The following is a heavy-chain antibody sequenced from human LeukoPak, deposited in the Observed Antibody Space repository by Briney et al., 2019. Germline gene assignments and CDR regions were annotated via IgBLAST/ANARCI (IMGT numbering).Heavy chain of an antibody. CDR3: ARAAGEMATIRY. D-gene: IGHD5-24*01. CDR2: INSDGSST. V-gene: IGHV3-74*01. J-gene: IGHJ4*02. Sequence: GGSLRLSCAASGFTFSSYWMHWVRQAPGKGLVWVSRINSDGSSTSYADSVKGRFTISRDNAKNTLYLQMNSLRAEDTAVYYCARAAGEMATIRYWGQGTLVTVSS. CDR1: GFTFSSYW.